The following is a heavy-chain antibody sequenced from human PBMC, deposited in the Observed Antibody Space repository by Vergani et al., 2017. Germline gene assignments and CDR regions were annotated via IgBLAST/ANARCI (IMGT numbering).Heavy chain of an antibody. V-gene: IGHV4-39*07. J-gene: IGHJ3*02. D-gene: IGHD6-13*01. CDR1: GGSISSSSYY. CDR3: ARGPGIAAAPGAVDI. Sequence: QLQLQESGPGLVKPSETLSLTCTVSGGSISSSSYYWGWIRQPPGKGLEWIGSIYYSGSTYYNPSLKSRVTISVDTSKNQFSLKLSSVTAADTAVYYCARGPGIAAAPGAVDIWGKGTMVTVSS. CDR2: IYYSGST.